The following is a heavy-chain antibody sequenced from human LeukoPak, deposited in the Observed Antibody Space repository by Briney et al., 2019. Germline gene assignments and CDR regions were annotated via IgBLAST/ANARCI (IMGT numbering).Heavy chain of an antibody. J-gene: IGHJ4*02. V-gene: IGHV3-48*02. Sequence: PGGSLRLSCAASGFSFTDYSMNWVRQAPGKGLEWLSYIGPSGSPIHYADSVKGRFTTFTDSAQNSLYLQMNSLRDEDTALYYCVRDRYYSFDYWGQGTVVTVSS. CDR2: IGPSGSPI. CDR3: VRDRYYSFDY. D-gene: IGHD1-26*01. CDR1: GFSFTDYS.